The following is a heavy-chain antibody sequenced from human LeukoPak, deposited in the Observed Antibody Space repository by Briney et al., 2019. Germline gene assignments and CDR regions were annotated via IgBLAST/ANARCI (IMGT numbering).Heavy chain of an antibody. CDR2: IYFGGSV. J-gene: IGHJ5*01. V-gene: IGHV4-39*01. CDR3: ARGGIISRIVRGGFDS. Sequence: SKTLSLTCTASGGSISTNNYHWGWIRQAPGKGLEWIGGIYFGGSVNYNPSLKSRVTISMDTSKNQFYLNLSFVTAADTALYYCARGGIISRIVRGGFDSWGQGTLVAVSS. D-gene: IGHD3-10*02. CDR1: GGSISTNNYH.